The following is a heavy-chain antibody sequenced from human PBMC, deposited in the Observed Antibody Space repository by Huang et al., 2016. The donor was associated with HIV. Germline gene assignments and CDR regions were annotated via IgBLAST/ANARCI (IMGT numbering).Heavy chain of an antibody. V-gene: IGHV1-18*01. D-gene: IGHD3-9*01. CDR3: ARDPYYINRWKRNDASFL. J-gene: IGHJ3*01. CDR2: IGSDSRDT. CDR1: GYDFGSYG. Sequence: QVQLVQSGGEVMQPGASVRVSCKASGYDFGSYGMSWVRQAPGQGLVWLGWIGSDSRDTSSAQKFQGRVTMTTDTSTTTTYMELRSLRSDDTAMYYCARDPYYINRWKRNDASFLWGQGTIITVSS.